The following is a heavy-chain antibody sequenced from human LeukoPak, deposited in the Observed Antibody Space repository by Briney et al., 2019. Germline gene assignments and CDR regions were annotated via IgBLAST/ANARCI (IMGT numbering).Heavy chain of an antibody. CDR1: GFTFSSYG. CDR2: IWYDGSNK. D-gene: IGHD3-16*01. V-gene: IGHV3-33*01. Sequence: PGRSPRLSCAVSGFTFSSYGMHWVRQAPGKGLEWVAVIWYDGSNKYYADSVKGRFTISRDNSKNTLYLQMNSLRAEDTAVYYCARDPGGGYFDYWGQGTLVTVSS. CDR3: ARDPGGGYFDY. J-gene: IGHJ4*02.